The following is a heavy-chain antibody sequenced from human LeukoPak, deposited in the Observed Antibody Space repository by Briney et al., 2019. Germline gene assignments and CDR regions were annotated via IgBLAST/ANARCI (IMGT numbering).Heavy chain of an antibody. CDR1: GDSVSSNSAA. V-gene: IGHV6-1*01. CDR3: ARGALNYYYYMDV. CDR2: TYYRSKWYN. Sequence: SQTLSLTCALSGDSVSSNSAAWNWIRQSPSRGLEWLGRTYYRSKWYNDYAVSVKSRITINPDTSKNQFSLKLSSVTAADTAVYYCARGALNYYYYMDVWGKGTTVTVSS. J-gene: IGHJ6*03.